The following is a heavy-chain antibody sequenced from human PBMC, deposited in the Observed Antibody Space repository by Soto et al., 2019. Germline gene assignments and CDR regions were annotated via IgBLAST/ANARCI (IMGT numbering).Heavy chain of an antibody. CDR2: ISYDGSNK. V-gene: IGHV3-30*18. D-gene: IGHD5-12*01. CDR3: AKDAGYSGYESYYYYGMDV. Sequence: QVQLVESGGGVVQPGRSLRLSCAASGFTFSSYGMHWVRQAPGKGLEWVAVISYDGSNKYYADSVKGRFTISRDKSKNTLYLQMNSLRAEDTAVYYCAKDAGYSGYESYYYYGMDVWGQGTTVTVSS. CDR1: GFTFSSYG. J-gene: IGHJ6*02.